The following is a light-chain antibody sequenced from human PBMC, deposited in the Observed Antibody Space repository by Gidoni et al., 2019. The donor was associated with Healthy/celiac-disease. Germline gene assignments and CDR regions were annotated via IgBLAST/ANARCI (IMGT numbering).Light chain of an antibody. CDR1: NSGRKS. CDR2: DDS. Sequence: SSVLTPPPSVSVAPGQPARITCGGNNSGRKSVHWYQQKPGQAPVLVVYDDSDRPSGIPERFSGSNSGNTATLTISRVEAGDEADYYCQVWDSSSDHQRVFGTGTKVTVL. J-gene: IGLJ1*01. CDR3: QVWDSSSDHQRV. V-gene: IGLV3-21*02.